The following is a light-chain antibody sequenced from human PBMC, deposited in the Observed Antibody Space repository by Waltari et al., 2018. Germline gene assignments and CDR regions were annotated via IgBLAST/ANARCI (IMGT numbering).Light chain of an antibody. Sequence: EIVMTQSPATLSVSPGERATLSCRASQSVSSNLAWYQQKPGQAPRLLIHCVSTRATVIPARFSGSGSGTEFTLTISSLQSEDFAVYYCQQYNNWPPGAFGQGTKVEIK. CDR2: CVS. J-gene: IGKJ1*01. CDR3: QQYNNWPPGA. V-gene: IGKV3-15*01. CDR1: QSVSSN.